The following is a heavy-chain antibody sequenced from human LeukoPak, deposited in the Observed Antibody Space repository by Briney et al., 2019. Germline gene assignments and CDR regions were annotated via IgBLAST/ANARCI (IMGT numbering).Heavy chain of an antibody. V-gene: IGHV3-30-3*01. D-gene: IGHD6-13*01. CDR1: GFTFSSYA. J-gene: IGHJ6*02. CDR2: VSYDGSIK. Sequence: GGSLRLSCAASGFTFSSYAMHWVRQAPGKGLEWVAAVSYDGSIKYYADSVEGRFTISRDNSKNTLYLQMNSLRAEDTAVYYCARGAGSYYYYGMDVWGQGTTVTVSS. CDR3: ARGAGSYYYYGMDV.